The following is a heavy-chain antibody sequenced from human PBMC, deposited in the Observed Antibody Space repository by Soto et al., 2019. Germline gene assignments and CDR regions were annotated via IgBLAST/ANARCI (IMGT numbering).Heavy chain of an antibody. CDR1: GFIFNSYS. V-gene: IGHV3-48*02. Sequence: GGSLRLSCEASGFIFNSYSMNWVRQAPGKGLEWISYIDTTGTATYYAGSVKGRFTISRDNAKNLMYLQMNSLRDEDTAVYFCARDRDYFFDQWGQGTLVTVSS. CDR3: ARDRDYFFDQ. CDR2: IDTTGTAT. D-gene: IGHD3-10*01. J-gene: IGHJ4*02.